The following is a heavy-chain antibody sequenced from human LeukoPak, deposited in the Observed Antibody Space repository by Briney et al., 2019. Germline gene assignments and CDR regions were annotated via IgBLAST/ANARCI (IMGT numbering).Heavy chain of an antibody. V-gene: IGHV1-46*01. Sequence: ASVKVSCKASGYTFTGYYMHWVRLAPGQGLEWMGIINPSGGSTSYAQKFQGRVTMTRDMSTSTVYMELSSLRSEDTAIFYCASSNYGDYALEYWGQGTLVTVSS. CDR3: ASSNYGDYALEY. D-gene: IGHD4-17*01. CDR2: INPSGGST. J-gene: IGHJ4*02. CDR1: GYTFTGYY.